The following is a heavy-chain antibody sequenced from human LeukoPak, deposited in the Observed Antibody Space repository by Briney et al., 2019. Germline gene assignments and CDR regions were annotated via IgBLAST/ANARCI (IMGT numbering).Heavy chain of an antibody. Sequence: GGSLRLSCAASGFTFSSYAMSWVRQAPGKGLEWVSAVSGNGGSTYYADSVKGRFTISRDNSKNTLYLQMNSLRAEDTAVYYCAKRYTGNSGLYNFDFWGQGTLVTVSS. CDR3: AKRYTGNSGLYNFDF. J-gene: IGHJ4*02. D-gene: IGHD1-26*01. CDR1: GFTFSSYA. CDR2: VSGNGGST. V-gene: IGHV3-23*01.